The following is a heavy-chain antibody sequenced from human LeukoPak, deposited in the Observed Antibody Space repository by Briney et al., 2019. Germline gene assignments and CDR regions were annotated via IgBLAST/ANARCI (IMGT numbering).Heavy chain of an antibody. CDR3: AKDDMKSPRGNFDY. V-gene: IGHV3-23*01. CDR2: IFGSGGST. CDR1: GFTFSSYA. J-gene: IGHJ4*02. Sequence: GGSLRLSCAASGFTFSSYAMYWVRQAPGKGLEWVSGIFGSGGSTHYADSVKGRFTISRDNSKNTVYLQMNSLRAEDTAVYYCAKDDMKSPRGNFDYWGQGTLVTVSS. D-gene: IGHD3-16*01.